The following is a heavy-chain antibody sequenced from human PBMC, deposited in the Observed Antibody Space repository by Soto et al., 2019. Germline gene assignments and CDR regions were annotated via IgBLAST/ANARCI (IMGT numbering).Heavy chain of an antibody. CDR1: GGTFSSYT. J-gene: IGHJ3*02. CDR3: ATRGSGGNGAFAI. CDR2: IIPILGIA. Sequence: SVKVSCKASGGTFSSYTISWVRQAPGQGLEWMGRIIPILGIANYAQKFQGRVTITADKSTSTAYMELSSLRSEDTAVYYCATRGSGGNGAFAIWGQGTMVTVSS. D-gene: IGHD2-15*01. V-gene: IGHV1-69*02.